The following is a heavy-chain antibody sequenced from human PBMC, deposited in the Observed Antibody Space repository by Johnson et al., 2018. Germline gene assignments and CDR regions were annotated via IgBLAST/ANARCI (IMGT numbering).Heavy chain of an antibody. Sequence: EQLQEAGPGLVKSSQTLSLTCAISGDSVSSNSVAWTWIRQSPSGGLEWLGRTYYRSKWISDYAVSVKSRITINPGTSENQFSLQLNSVTPEDTAVYYCARDSNKFDIWGQGTMVTVSS. CDR1: GDSVSSNSVA. CDR3: ARDSNKFDI. V-gene: IGHV6-1*01. J-gene: IGHJ3*02. D-gene: IGHD2/OR15-2a*01. CDR2: TYYRSKWIS.